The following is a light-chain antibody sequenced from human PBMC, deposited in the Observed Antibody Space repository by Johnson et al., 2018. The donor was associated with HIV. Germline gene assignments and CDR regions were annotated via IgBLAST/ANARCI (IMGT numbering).Light chain of an antibody. CDR1: SSNIGNNC. Sequence: QSVLTQPPSVSAAPGQKVTISCSGSSSNIGNNCVSWYQQLPGTAPKLLIYENNKRPSGIPDRFSGSKSGTSATLGITGLQTGDEADYYCGTWDSSLSAGRVFGTGTKVTVL. CDR3: GTWDSSLSAGRV. CDR2: ENN. V-gene: IGLV1-51*02. J-gene: IGLJ1*01.